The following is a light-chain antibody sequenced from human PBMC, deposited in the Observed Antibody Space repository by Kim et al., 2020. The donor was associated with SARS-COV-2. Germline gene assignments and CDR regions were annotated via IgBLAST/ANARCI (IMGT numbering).Light chain of an antibody. V-gene: IGLV3-1*01. J-gene: IGLJ3*02. CDR1: KLGEKY. CDR3: QAWDSSTGV. Sequence: GSPGQTGSITCSGDKLGEKYACWYQQKPGQSPVLVIYQDSKRPSGIPERFSGSNSGNTATLTISGTQAMDEADYYCQAWDSSTGVFGGGTQLTVL. CDR2: QDS.